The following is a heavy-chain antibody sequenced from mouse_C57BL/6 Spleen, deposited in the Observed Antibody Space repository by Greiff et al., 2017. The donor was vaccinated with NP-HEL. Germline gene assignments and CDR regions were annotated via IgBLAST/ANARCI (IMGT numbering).Heavy chain of an antibody. CDR1: GYAFSSSW. CDR2: IYPGDGDT. D-gene: IGHD2-4*01. J-gene: IGHJ4*01. Sequence: VQLQQSGPELVKPGASVKISCKASGYAFSSSWMNWVKQRPGKGLEWIGRIYPGDGDTNYNGKFKGKATLTADKSSSTAYMQLSSLTSEDSAVYFCARSPYDYDYYAMDYWGQGTSVTVSS. CDR3: ARSPYDYDYYAMDY. V-gene: IGHV1-82*01.